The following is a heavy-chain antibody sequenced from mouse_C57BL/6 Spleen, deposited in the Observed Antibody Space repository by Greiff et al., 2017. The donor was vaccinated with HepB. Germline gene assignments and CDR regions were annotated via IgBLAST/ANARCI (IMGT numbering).Heavy chain of an antibody. CDR1: GYTFTDYN. CDR2: INPNNGGT. J-gene: IGHJ3*01. CDR3: ARRGTGAWFAY. D-gene: IGHD4-1*01. V-gene: IGHV1-18*01. Sequence: EVQLQQSGPELVKPGASVKIPCKASGYTFTDYNMDWVKQSHGKSLEWIGDINPNNGGTIYNQKFKGKATLTVYKSSSTAYMELRSLTSEDTAVYYCARRGTGAWFAYWGQGTLVTVSA.